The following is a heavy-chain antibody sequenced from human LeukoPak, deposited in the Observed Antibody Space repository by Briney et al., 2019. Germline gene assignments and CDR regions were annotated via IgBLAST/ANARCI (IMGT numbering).Heavy chain of an antibody. CDR3: ARGGPSSSWSLDFDY. D-gene: IGHD6-13*01. J-gene: IGHJ4*02. CDR1: GFTFSSYE. V-gene: IGHV3-48*03. CDR2: ISSSGSTI. Sequence: PGGSLRLSCAASGFTFSSYEMNWVRQAPGKGLEWVSYISSSGSTIYYADSVKGRFTISRDIAKNSLYLQMNRLRAEDTAVYYCARGGPSSSWSLDFDYWGQGTLVTVSS.